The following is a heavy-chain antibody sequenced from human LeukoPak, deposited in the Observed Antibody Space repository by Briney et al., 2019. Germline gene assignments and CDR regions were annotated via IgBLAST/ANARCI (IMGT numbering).Heavy chain of an antibody. J-gene: IGHJ6*02. CDR1: GGSISSSSYY. V-gene: IGHV4-39*01. Sequence: PSETLSLTCTVSGGSISSSSYYWGWIRQPPGKGLEWIGSIYYSGSTYYNPSLKSRVTISVDTSKNQFSLKLSSVTAADTAVYYCARPGAMVRGVPFSYYYGMGVWGQGTTVTVSS. CDR3: ARPGAMVRGVPFSYYYGMGV. D-gene: IGHD3-10*01. CDR2: IYYSGST.